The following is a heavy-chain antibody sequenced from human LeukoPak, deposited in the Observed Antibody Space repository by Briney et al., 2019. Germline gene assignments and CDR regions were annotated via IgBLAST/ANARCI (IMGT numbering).Heavy chain of an antibody. D-gene: IGHD3-16*01. CDR1: GGSISAYY. CDR2: ISYSGST. Sequence: SETLSLTCSVSGGSISAYYWSWIRQPPGKGLEWIGYISYSGSTNYNPSLKSRVTISVDTSKNQFSLKLSSATAADTAVYFCVRISLTLGGAYYMDVWGKGTTVTMSS. V-gene: IGHV4-59*01. CDR3: VRISLTLGGAYYMDV. J-gene: IGHJ6*03.